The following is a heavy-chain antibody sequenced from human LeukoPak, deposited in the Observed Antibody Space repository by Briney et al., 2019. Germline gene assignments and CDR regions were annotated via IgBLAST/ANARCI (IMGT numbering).Heavy chain of an antibody. CDR1: GFTFSSYS. J-gene: IGHJ4*02. D-gene: IGHD2-21*02. V-gene: IGHV3-48*01. CDR2: ISSSSTI. CDR3: ARDLEGGDAY. Sequence: GGSLRLSCAASGFTFSSYSMNWVRQAPGKGLEWVSYISSSSTIYYADSVKGRFTISRGNAKNSLYLQMNSLRAEDTAVYYCARDLEGGDAYWGQGTLVTVSS.